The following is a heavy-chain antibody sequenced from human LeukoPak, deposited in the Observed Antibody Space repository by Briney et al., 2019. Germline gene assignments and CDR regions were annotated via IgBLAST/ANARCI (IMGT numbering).Heavy chain of an antibody. CDR3: ARRGGYYYSGY. J-gene: IGHJ4*02. Sequence: SETLSLTCTVSGGSLRSRSYYWGWIRQPPGKGLEWIGSIYYSVSTYYNPSLTSRVTRSVDTSQNEFSLKLSAVTAPDTAVYYCARRGGYYYSGYWGQGPLVTVSS. V-gene: IGHV4-39*01. D-gene: IGHD3-22*01. CDR2: IYYSVST. CDR1: GGSLRSRSYY.